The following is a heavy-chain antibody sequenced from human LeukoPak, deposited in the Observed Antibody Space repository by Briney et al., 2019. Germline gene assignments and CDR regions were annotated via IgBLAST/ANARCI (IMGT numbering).Heavy chain of an antibody. Sequence: PGESLKIPCKGSGYSFTSYWIDWVRQMPGKGLEWMGIIYPGDSDTRYSPSFQGQVTISADKSISTAYLQWSSLKASDTAMYYCARLGFGATVTTEPFDYWGQGTLVTVSS. CDR2: IYPGDSDT. CDR3: ARLGFGATVTTEPFDY. D-gene: IGHD4-17*01. CDR1: GYSFTSYW. J-gene: IGHJ4*02. V-gene: IGHV5-51*01.